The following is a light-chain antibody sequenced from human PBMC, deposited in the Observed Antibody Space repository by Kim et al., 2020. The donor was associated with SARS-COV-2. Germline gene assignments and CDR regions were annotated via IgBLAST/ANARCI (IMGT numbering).Light chain of an antibody. CDR3: QQGSRTPPT. CDR1: IRTY. J-gene: IGKJ1*01. V-gene: IGKV1-39*01. Sequence: IRTYLNWYQQKPGKAPKLLLYDASTLHSGVPSRFSASGSGTDFTLTITSLQPDDFATYYCQQGSRTPPTFGQGTKVDIK. CDR2: DAS.